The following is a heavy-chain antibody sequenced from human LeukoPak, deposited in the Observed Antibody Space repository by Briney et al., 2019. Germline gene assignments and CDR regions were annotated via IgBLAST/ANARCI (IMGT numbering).Heavy chain of an antibody. CDR1: GFTFGNYE. J-gene: IGHJ4*02. CDR2: ISSSGILI. D-gene: IGHD6-19*01. Sequence: GGSLRLSCAASGFTFGNYEMNWVRQAPGKGLEWVSFISSSGILIYYADSVKGRFTISRDNGKNSLFLQMDSLRVEDTAVYYCAKVSGSGWHFDHWGQGTLVTVSP. CDR3: AKVSGSGWHFDH. V-gene: IGHV3-48*03.